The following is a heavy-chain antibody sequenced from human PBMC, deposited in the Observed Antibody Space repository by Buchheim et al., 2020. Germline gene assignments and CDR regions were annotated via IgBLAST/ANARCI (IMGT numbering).Heavy chain of an antibody. CDR3: ARRGSGWTYYLDY. Sequence: QVQLVQSGAEVRKPGASVKISCKASGYTFSSYFVHWVRQAPGLGLEWLGLINPSGGTKTYAQKFRGRITRAMSTSKVYLELSSLTSEDTAVYYCARRGSGWTYYLDYWGQGTL. J-gene: IGHJ4*02. D-gene: IGHD6-19*01. V-gene: IGHV1-46*01. CDR1: GYTFSSYF. CDR2: INPSGGTK.